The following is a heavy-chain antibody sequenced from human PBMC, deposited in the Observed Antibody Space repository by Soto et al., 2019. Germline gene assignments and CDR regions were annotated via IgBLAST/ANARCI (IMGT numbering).Heavy chain of an antibody. D-gene: IGHD4-17*01. CDR3: ARDRADYGGWFDP. CDR2: IYYSRST. J-gene: IGHJ5*02. Sequence: SESLSLTCTVSGGSISSGGYYWSWIRQHPGKGLEWIGYIYYSRSTYYNPSLKSRVTISVDTSKNQFSLKLSSVTAADTAVYYCARDRADYGGWFDPWGQGTLVTVSS. CDR1: GGSISSGGYY. V-gene: IGHV4-31*03.